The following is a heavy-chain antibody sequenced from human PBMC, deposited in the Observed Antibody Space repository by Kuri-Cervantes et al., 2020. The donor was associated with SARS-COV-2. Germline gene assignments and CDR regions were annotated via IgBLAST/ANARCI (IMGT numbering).Heavy chain of an antibody. D-gene: IGHD1-1*01. Sequence: LSLTCAASGFTFSGHWIHWVRQAPGKGLVWVSRINPDGSYTNSADSVKGRFTLSRDNAKNMLFLQMNSLRAEDTAVYYCVRDGDHWNFDYWGQGTLVTVSS. J-gene: IGHJ4*02. CDR2: INPDGSYT. CDR3: VRDGDHWNFDY. V-gene: IGHV3-74*01. CDR1: GFTFSGHW.